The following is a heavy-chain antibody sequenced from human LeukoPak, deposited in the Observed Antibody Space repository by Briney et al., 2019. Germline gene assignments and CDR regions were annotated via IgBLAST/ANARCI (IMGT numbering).Heavy chain of an antibody. D-gene: IGHD6-6*01. V-gene: IGHV1-46*01. CDR1: GYTFTSYY. CDR3: ARGERRVFQWYSGSSPGGY. CDR2: INPSGGST. J-gene: IGHJ4*02. Sequence: ASVKVSCKASGYTFTSYYMHWVRQAPGQGLEWMGIINPSGGSTSYAQKFQGRVTMTRDTSTSTVYMELSSLRSEDTAVYYCARGERRVFQWYSGSSPGGYWGQGTLVTVSS.